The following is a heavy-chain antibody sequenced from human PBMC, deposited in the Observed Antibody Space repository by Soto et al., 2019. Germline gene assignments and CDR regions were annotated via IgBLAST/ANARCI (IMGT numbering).Heavy chain of an antibody. CDR1: GFTFSSYG. V-gene: IGHV3-30*03. CDR2: ITKDGSNK. CDR3: ATVDGDYDQFDDLDV. Sequence: QVQLVQSGGGVVQPGRSLRLSCAASGFTFSSYGIHWVRQAPGKGLEWVAPITKDGSNKYYADSVKGRFTLSRDNSKNTLSLQMTSLRVEDTAVYYCATVDGDYDQFDDLDVWGQGTTVTVTS. D-gene: IGHD3-16*01. J-gene: IGHJ6*02.